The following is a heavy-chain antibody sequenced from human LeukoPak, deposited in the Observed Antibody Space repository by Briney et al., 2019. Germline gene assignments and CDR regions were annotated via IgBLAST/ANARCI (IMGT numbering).Heavy chain of an antibody. Sequence: GGSLRLSCAASGFTFSSYTMSWVRQAPGKGLEWVSGVSGSGGNIHYADSVKGRFTISRDNSKNMLYLRMTSLRAEDTAVYYCARDLDYWGQGTLVTVSS. J-gene: IGHJ4*02. CDR3: ARDLDY. V-gene: IGHV3-23*01. CDR1: GFTFSSYT. CDR2: VSGSGGNI.